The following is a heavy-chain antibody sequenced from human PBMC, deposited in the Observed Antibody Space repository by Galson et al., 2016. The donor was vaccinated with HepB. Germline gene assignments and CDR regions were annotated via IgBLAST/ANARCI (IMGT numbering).Heavy chain of an antibody. CDR2: TNAGTGIT. CDR3: ARGHVGDLRDYYGVDV. D-gene: IGHD2-21*02. CDR1: GFTFTAYS. V-gene: IGHV1-3*01. J-gene: IGHJ6*02. Sequence: SVKVSCKASGFTFTAYSLHWVRQAPGQRLEWPGWTNAGTGITNYSQKFRDKVTITRDTSANTVYLDITSLGSEDTAVFYCARGHVGDLRDYYGVDVWGQGTTVTVSS.